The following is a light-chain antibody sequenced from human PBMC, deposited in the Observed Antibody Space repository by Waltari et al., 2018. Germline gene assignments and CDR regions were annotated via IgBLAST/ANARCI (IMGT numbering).Light chain of an antibody. CDR2: RDN. V-gene: IGLV1-40*01. CDR1: NSNIGARHD. CDR3: QSYDSSLSGVL. J-gene: IGLJ3*02. Sequence: QSVLTQPPSVSGAPGQRVTISCTGSNSNIGARHDVHWYQQVPGEAPRLLIYRDNNRPSWGPDRFSGSKSGTSASLAITGLQPEDEADYYCQSYDSSLSGVLFGGGTKLTVL.